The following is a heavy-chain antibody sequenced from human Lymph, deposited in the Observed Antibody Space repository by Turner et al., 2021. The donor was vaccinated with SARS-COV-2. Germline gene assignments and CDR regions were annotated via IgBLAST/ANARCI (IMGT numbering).Heavy chain of an antibody. D-gene: IGHD2-21*02. CDR1: GGSMNNNY. Sequence: QVQLQESGPRLVKPLETLSLTCTVSGGSMNNNYWSWIRQPPGKRPEWIGFIFYRGSTNYNPSLKSRVTISVDTSENQFSLKLTSVTAADTAIYYCARQTVNNWVDPWGQGTLVTVSS. J-gene: IGHJ5*02. V-gene: IGHV4-59*01. CDR3: ARQTVNNWVDP. CDR2: IFYRGST.